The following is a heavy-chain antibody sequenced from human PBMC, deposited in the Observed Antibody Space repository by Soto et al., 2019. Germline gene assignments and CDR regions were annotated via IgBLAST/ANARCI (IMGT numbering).Heavy chain of an antibody. CDR2: IWYDGSNK. CDR1: GFTFSSYG. V-gene: IGHV3-33*01. Sequence: QVQLVESRGGVVQPGRSLRLSCAASGFTFSSYGMHWVRQAPGKGLEWVAVIWYDGSNKYYADSVKGRFTISRDNSKNTLYLQMNSLRAEDTAVYYCARPPRASSSWQFDYWGQGTLVTVSS. D-gene: IGHD6-13*01. J-gene: IGHJ4*02. CDR3: ARPPRASSSWQFDY.